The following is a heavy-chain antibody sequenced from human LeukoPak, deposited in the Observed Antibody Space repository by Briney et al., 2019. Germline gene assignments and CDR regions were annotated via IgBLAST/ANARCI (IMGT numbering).Heavy chain of an antibody. CDR2: IYYSGST. CDR1: GGSISSYY. Sequence: SETLSLTCTVSGGSISSYYWSWIRQSPGKGLEWIGYIYYSGSTNYNPSLESRVTISVDTSKNQFSLRLSSVTAADTAVYYCARDHGWFDPWGQGTLVTVSS. CDR3: ARDHGWFDP. J-gene: IGHJ5*02. V-gene: IGHV4-59*01.